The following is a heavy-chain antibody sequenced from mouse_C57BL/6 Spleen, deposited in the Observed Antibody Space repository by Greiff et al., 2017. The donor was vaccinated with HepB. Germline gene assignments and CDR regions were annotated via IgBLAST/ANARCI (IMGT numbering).Heavy chain of an antibody. J-gene: IGHJ3*01. CDR2: ISDGGSYT. CDR3: ARGNDGYGGAWFAY. Sequence: EVKLMESGGGLVKPGGSLKLSCAASGFTFSSYAMSWVRQTPEKRLEWVATISDGGSYTYYPDNVKGRFTISRDNAKNNLYLQMSHLKSEDTAMYYCARGNDGYGGAWFAYWGQGTLVTVSA. CDR1: GFTFSSYA. V-gene: IGHV5-4*03. D-gene: IGHD2-3*01.